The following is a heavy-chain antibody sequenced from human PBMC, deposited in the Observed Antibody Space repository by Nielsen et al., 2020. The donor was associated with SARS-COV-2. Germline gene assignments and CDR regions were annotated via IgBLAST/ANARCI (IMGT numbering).Heavy chain of an antibody. D-gene: IGHD3-10*01. Sequence: GGSLRLSCAASGFTFSTYGMSWVRKAPGKGLEWVASIGGSGTVTYYADSVRGRFTISRDNSENTLYLQLNGLRAEDTAIYFCAKDGVWFGGQKADFDYWGQGTLLTVSS. V-gene: IGHV3-23*01. CDR1: GFTFSTYG. J-gene: IGHJ4*02. CDR3: AKDGVWFGGQKADFDY. CDR2: IGGSGTVT.